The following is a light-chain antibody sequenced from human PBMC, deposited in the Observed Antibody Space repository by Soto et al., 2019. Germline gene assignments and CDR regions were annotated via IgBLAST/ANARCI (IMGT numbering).Light chain of an antibody. CDR1: SSNIGAGYD. CDR2: GNS. CDR3: QSYDSSLSGFWV. Sequence: QAVVTQPPSVSGAPGQRVTISCTGSSSNIGAGYDVHWYQQLPGTAPKLLIYGNSNRPSGVPDRFSGSKSGTSVSLAITGLQAEDEADYYCQSYDSSLSGFWVFGGGTKLTVL. J-gene: IGLJ3*02. V-gene: IGLV1-40*01.